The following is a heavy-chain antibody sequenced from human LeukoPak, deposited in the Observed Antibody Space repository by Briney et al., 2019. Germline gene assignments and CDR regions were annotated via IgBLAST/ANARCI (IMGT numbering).Heavy chain of an antibody. J-gene: IGHJ4*02. CDR3: ARGYYYDSSGYYHLDY. CDR2: IYYSGST. Sequence: PSETLSLTCTVSGGSISSYYWSWIRQPPGKGLESIGYIYYSGSTNYNPSLKSRVTISVDTSKNQFSLKLSSVTAADTAVYYCARGYYYDSSGYYHLDYWGQGTLVTVSS. CDR1: GGSISSYY. D-gene: IGHD3-22*01. V-gene: IGHV4-59*01.